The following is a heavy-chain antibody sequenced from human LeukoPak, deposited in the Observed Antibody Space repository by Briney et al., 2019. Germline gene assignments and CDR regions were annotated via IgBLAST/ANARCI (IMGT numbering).Heavy chain of an antibody. CDR3: ARSHGASTTMYYFDY. D-gene: IGHD5/OR15-5a*01. Sequence: PSETLSLTCTVSGGSISSYYWTWIRQPPGKGLEWIGYIYNSGSTNYNPSLKSRVTISVDTSKNQFSLKLSSVTAADTAVYYCARSHGASTTMYYFDYWGQGTLVTVSS. V-gene: IGHV4-59*08. CDR2: IYNSGST. J-gene: IGHJ4*02. CDR1: GGSISSYY.